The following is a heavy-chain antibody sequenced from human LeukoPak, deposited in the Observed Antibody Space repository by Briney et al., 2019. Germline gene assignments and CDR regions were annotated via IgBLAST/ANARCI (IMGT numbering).Heavy chain of an antibody. CDR2: ISYDGSNK. V-gene: IGHV3-30*04. Sequence: PGRSLRLSCAASGFTFSSYAMHWVRQAPGKGLEWVAVISYDGSNKYYADSVKGRFTISRDNSKNTLYLQMNSLRAEDTAVYYCARGGSGSYFRLVGYYSMDVWGQGTTVTVSS. CDR3: ARGGSGSYFRLVGYYSMDV. CDR1: GFTFSSYA. D-gene: IGHD3-10*01. J-gene: IGHJ6*02.